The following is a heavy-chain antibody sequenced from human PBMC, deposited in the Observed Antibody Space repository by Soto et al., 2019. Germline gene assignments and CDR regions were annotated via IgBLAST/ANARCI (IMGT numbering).Heavy chain of an antibody. V-gene: IGHV3-23*01. CDR3: ARRGSGSYYDY. J-gene: IGHJ4*02. D-gene: IGHD1-26*01. Sequence: PGGSLRLSCTASGFTFSSHAMTWVRQAPGKGLEWVSGLSDSGDSIYYADSVKGRFTIYRDNSMNTLYLQMNTLRVEDTAVYYCARRGSGSYYDYWGQGTLVTVS. CDR1: GFTFSSHA. CDR2: LSDSGDSI.